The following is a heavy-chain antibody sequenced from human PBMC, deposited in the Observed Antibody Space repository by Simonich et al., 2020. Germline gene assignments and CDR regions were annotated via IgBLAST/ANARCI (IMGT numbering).Heavy chain of an antibody. CDR1: GGSISSSSYY. Sequence: QLQLQESGPGLVKPSETLSLTCTVSGGSISSSSYYWGWIRQPPGKGLEWIGSIYYIGSTYENPSLKSRVTISVDTSKNQFSLKLSSVTAADTAVYYCARHAGFAFDIWGQGTMVTVSS. J-gene: IGHJ3*02. V-gene: IGHV4-39*01. CDR3: ARHAGFAFDI. D-gene: IGHD6-13*01. CDR2: IYYIGST.